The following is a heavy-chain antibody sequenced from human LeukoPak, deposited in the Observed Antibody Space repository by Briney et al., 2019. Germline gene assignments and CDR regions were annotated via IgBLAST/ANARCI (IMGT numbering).Heavy chain of an antibody. CDR3: ATDRGLTGDPHDAFDI. J-gene: IGHJ3*02. Sequence: ASVKVSCKVSGYTLTELSMHWVRQAPGKGLEWMGGFDPEDGETIYAQKFPGRVTMTEDTSTDTAYMELSSLRSEDTAVYYCATDRGLTGDPHDAFDIWGQGTMVTVSS. D-gene: IGHD7-27*01. CDR1: GYTLTELS. V-gene: IGHV1-24*01. CDR2: FDPEDGET.